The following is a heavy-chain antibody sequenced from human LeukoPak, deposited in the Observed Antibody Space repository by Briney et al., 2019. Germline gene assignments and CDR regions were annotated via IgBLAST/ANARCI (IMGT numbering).Heavy chain of an antibody. Sequence: ASVKVSCKASGYTFTSYYMHWVRQAPGQGLEWMGIINPSGGSTSYAQKFQGRVTMTRDTSTSTVYMELSSLGSEDTAVYYCARDSVDGLFDYWGQETLVTVSS. CDR3: ARDSVDGLFDY. CDR1: GYTFTSYY. V-gene: IGHV1-46*01. J-gene: IGHJ4*02. D-gene: IGHD3-9*01. CDR2: INPSGGST.